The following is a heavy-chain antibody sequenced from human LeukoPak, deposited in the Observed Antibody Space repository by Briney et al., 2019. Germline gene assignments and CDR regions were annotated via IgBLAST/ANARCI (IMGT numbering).Heavy chain of an antibody. V-gene: IGHV4-34*01. D-gene: IGHD6-19*01. J-gene: IGHJ4*02. Sequence: PSVTLSLTCAVYGGSFSGYYWSWIRQPPGKGLEWIGEINRSGSTNYNPSLKSRVTISVDTSKNQFSLKLSSVTAADTAVYYCARALAGTSDYWGQGTLVTVSS. CDR2: INRSGST. CDR1: GGSFSGYY. CDR3: ARALAGTSDY.